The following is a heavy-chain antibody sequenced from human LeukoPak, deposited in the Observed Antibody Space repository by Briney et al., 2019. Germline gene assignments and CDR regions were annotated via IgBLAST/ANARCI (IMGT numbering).Heavy chain of an antibody. CDR3: ASGRIYYTDV. V-gene: IGHV1-2*02. Sequence: ASVKVSCKASGGIFSSYVISWVRQAPGQGLEWMGWINPNSGGTNYAQKFQGRVTMTRDTSISTAYMELSRLRSDDTAVYYCASGRIYYTDVWGKGTTVTVSS. J-gene: IGHJ6*03. CDR2: INPNSGGT. CDR1: GGIFSSYV. D-gene: IGHD2/OR15-2a*01.